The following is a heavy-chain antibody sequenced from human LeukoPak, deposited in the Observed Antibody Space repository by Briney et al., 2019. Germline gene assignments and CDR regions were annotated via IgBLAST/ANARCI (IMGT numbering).Heavy chain of an antibody. CDR1: GGTFSSYA. D-gene: IGHD3-10*01. V-gene: IGHV1-69*04. Sequence: GASVKVSCKASGGTFSSYAISWVRQAPGQGLEWMGRIIPILGIANYAQKFQGRVTITADKSTSTAYMELSSLRSEDTAVYYCAIGAGEFITDYWGPGTLVTVSS. J-gene: IGHJ4*02. CDR2: IIPILGIA. CDR3: AIGAGEFITDY.